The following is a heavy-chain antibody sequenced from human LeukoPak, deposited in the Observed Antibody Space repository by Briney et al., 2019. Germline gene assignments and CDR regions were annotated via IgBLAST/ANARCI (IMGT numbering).Heavy chain of an antibody. J-gene: IGHJ4*02. CDR2: IIPIFGTA. V-gene: IGHV1-69*13. CDR1: GGTFSSYA. D-gene: IGHD3-22*01. Sequence: GASVKVSCKXSGGTFSSYAISWVRQAPGQGLEGMGGIIPIFGTANYAQRFQGRVTITADESTSTAYMELSSLRSEDTAVYYCARDPQSYYDSSGYLLGEDYWGQGTLVTVSS. CDR3: ARDPQSYYDSSGYLLGEDY.